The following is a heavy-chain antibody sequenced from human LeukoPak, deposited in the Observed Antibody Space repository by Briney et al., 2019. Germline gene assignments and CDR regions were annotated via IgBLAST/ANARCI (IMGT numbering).Heavy chain of an antibody. CDR3: VTKGGRFDF. CDR1: GFTFSSYV. CDR2: IGGSSANT. J-gene: IGHJ4*02. Sequence: DPGGSLRLSCAASGFTFSSYVMSWVRQAPGKGPEWVSTIGGSSANTHYADSVKGRFTISRDNSRSTLYLQMDSVRAEDTAVYYCVTKGGRFDFWGQGTLVSASS. D-gene: IGHD3-16*01. V-gene: IGHV3-23*01.